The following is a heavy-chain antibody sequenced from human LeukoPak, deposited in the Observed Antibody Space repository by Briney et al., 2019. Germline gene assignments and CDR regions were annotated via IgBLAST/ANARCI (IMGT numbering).Heavy chain of an antibody. CDR1: GGSMRNYY. CDR2: TYDSGSS. D-gene: IGHD2-2*01. J-gene: IGHJ4*02. V-gene: IGHV4-59*01. Sequence: SETLFLTCAVSGGSMRNYYWSWIRQPPGKGLEWIGYTYDSGSSSYNPSLRSRVSISIDTSKNQFSLNLSSVTAADTAVYYCARGWASSWYYFDFWGQGTLVTVSS. CDR3: ARGWASSWYYFDF.